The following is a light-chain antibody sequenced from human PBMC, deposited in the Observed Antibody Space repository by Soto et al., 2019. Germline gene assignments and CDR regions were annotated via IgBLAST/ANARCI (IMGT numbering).Light chain of an antibody. CDR3: ETWYSNTHKV. Sequence: QSVLTQSSSASASLGSSVKLTCILSSGHSTYIIAWHQQQPGKAPRFLMTLDRSGSYNRGSGVPDRFSGSSSGADRYLTISNLQFEDEGDYYCETWYSNTHKVFGGGSKVTVL. CDR1: SGHSTYI. CDR2: LDRSGSY. J-gene: IGLJ3*02. V-gene: IGLV4-60*02.